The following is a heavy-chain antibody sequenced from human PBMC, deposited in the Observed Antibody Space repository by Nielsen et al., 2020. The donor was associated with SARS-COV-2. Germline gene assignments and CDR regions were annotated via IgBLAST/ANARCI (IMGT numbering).Heavy chain of an antibody. CDR3: AREGYSSSWYRKYYFDY. Sequence: GESLKISCAASAFTFSTYWMHWVRQAPGKGLVWVSRINSDGSSTSYADSVKGRFTISRDNAKNSLYLQMNSLRAEDTAVYYCAREGYSSSWYRKYYFDYWGQGTLVTVSS. CDR2: INSDGSST. D-gene: IGHD6-13*01. V-gene: IGHV3-74*01. J-gene: IGHJ4*02. CDR1: AFTFSTYW.